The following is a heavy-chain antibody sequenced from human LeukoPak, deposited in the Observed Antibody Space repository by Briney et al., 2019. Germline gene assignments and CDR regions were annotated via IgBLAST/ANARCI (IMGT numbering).Heavy chain of an antibody. Sequence: SETLSLTCNVSGGSIGGYHWSWIRQPPGKGLEWVGYIYYSGSSNYNPSLKSRVTISVDTSKNQFSLKLSSVTAADTAVYYCARVPRSYYYYYYMDVWGKGTTVTVSS. CDR2: IYYSGSS. V-gene: IGHV4-59*01. CDR1: GGSIGGYH. J-gene: IGHJ6*03. CDR3: ARVPRSYYYYYYMDV.